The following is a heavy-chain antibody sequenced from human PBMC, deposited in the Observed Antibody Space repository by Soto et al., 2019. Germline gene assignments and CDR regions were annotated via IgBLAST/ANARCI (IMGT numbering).Heavy chain of an antibody. V-gene: IGHV4-39*01. CDR3: ARHWERTIRSLSWFAP. J-gene: IGHJ5*02. CDR1: GGSISSSSYF. CDR2: MYYSGST. Sequence: QLQLQESGPGLVKPSETLSLTCSVSGGSISSSSYFWGWIRQPPGKGLEWIGSMYYSGSTYYNPCLTRRATTPADTSKNQLTRKLSSVTAADTAVYDSARHWERTIRSLSWFAPWSQGTLVTVSS. D-gene: IGHD4-17*01.